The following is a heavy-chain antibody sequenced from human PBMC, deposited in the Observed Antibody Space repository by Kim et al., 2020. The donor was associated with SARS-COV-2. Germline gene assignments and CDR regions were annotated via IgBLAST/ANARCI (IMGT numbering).Heavy chain of an antibody. CDR2: ISYDGSNK. Sequence: GGSLRLSCAASGFTFSSYAMHWVRQAPGKGLEWVAVISYDGSNKYYADSVKGRFTISRDNSKNTLYLQMNSLRAEDTAVYYCARDYGGSYYNHYAVELLSYNSFDYWGQGTLVTVSS. J-gene: IGHJ4*02. CDR1: GFTFSSYA. D-gene: IGHD1-26*01. CDR3: ARDYGGSYYNHYAVELLSYNSFDY. V-gene: IGHV3-30-3*01.